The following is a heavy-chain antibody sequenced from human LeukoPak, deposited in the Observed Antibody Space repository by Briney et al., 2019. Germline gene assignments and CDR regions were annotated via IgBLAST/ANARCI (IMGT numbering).Heavy chain of an antibody. CDR1: GFSFDNYW. CDR3: ARGGIAAAVYFDY. V-gene: IGHV3-11*01. J-gene: IGHJ4*02. Sequence: GGSLRLSCAASGFSFDNYWMTWVRQAPGKGLEWVPYISSSGSTIYYADSVKGRFTISRDNAKNSLYLQMNSLRAEDTAVYYCARGGIAAAVYFDYWGQGTLVTVSS. D-gene: IGHD6-13*01. CDR2: ISSSGSTI.